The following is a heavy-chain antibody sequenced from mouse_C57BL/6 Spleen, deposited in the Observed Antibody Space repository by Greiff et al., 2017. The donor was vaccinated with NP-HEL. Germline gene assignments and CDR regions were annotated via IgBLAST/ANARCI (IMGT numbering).Heavy chain of an antibody. D-gene: IGHD2-3*01. CDR3: ARRNDGYSWYFDV. CDR1: GSSFTGYY. CDR2: INPSTGGT. V-gene: IGHV1-42*01. J-gene: IGHJ1*03. Sequence: EVQLQQSGPELVKPGASVKISCKASGSSFTGYYMNWVKQSPEKSLEWIGEINPSTGGTTYNQKFKAKATLTVDKSSSTAYMQLKSLTSEDSAVYYCARRNDGYSWYFDVWGTGTTVTVSS.